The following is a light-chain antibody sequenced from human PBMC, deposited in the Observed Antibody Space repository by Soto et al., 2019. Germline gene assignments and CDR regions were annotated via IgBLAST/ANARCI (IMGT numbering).Light chain of an antibody. CDR1: QSVSSSY. CDR3: QQYCTPPWT. Sequence: EIVLTQSPGTLSLSPGERATLSCRASQSVSSSYLALYQQKPGQAPRLLIYGASSRATGIPDRFSGSGSGTVFTITISILEPEDFVVYYLQQYCTPPWTFGQGTKVEIK. V-gene: IGKV3-20*01. J-gene: IGKJ1*01. CDR2: GAS.